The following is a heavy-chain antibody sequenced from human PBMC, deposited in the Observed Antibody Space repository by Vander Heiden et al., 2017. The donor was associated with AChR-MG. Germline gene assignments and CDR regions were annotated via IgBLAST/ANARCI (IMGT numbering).Heavy chain of an antibody. CDR2: ISSSSSTI. CDR1: GFTFSSYS. D-gene: IGHD3-22*01. V-gene: IGHV3-48*02. Sequence: EVQLVESGGGLVQPGGSLRLSCAASGFTFSSYSMNWVRQAPGKGLEWVSYISSSSSTIYYADSVKGRFTISRDNAKNSLYLQMNSLRDEDTAVYYCARGPDPERYYEGDYYYYGMDVWGQGTTVTVSS. CDR3: ARGPDPERYYEGDYYYYGMDV. J-gene: IGHJ6*02.